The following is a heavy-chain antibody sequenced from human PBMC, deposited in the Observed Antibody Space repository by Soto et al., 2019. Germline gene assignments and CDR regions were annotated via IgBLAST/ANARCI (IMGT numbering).Heavy chain of an antibody. CDR1: GGSISSSNW. CDR2: IYHSGST. J-gene: IGHJ4*02. D-gene: IGHD5-18*01. CDR3: ARIYSCGVWYFDY. Sequence: SETLSLTCAVSGGSISSSNWWSWVRQPPGKGLEWIGEIYHSGSTNYNPSLKSRVTISVDKSKNQFSLKLSSVTAADTAVYYCARIYSCGVWYFDYWGQGTLVTVSS. V-gene: IGHV4-4*02.